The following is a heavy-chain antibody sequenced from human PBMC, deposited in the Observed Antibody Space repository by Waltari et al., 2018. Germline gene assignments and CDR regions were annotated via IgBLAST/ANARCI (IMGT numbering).Heavy chain of an antibody. CDR2: ITGNGDET. Sequence: VQLLESGGGLVQPGGSLRLSCAASGFTFSSFAMSWVRQAPGKGLGWVPLITGNGDETYYADSVKGRFTISRDNSKNTLYLHMDSLRAEDTAIYYCAKETQRTPYYWGQGTLVTVSS. D-gene: IGHD2-15*01. V-gene: IGHV3-23*01. J-gene: IGHJ4*02. CDR3: AKETQRTPYY. CDR1: GFTFSSFA.